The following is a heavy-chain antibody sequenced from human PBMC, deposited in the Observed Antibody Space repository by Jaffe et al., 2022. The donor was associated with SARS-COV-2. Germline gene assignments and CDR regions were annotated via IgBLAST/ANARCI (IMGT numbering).Heavy chain of an antibody. D-gene: IGHD6-19*01. CDR2: ISWNSGSI. CDR1: GFTFDDYA. V-gene: IGHV3-9*01. CDR3: AKQGPHSGWSLGY. Sequence: EVQLVESGGGLVQPGRSLRLSCAASGFTFDDYAMHWVRQAPGKGLEWVSGISWNSGSIGYADSVKGRFTISRDNAKNSLYLQMNSLRAEDTALYYCAKQGPHSGWSLGYWGQGTLVTVSS. J-gene: IGHJ4*02.